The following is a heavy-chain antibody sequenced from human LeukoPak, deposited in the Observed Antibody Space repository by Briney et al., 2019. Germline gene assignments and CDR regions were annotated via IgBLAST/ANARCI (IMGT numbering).Heavy chain of an antibody. CDR2: INARGDT. D-gene: IGHD2-2*01. Sequence: SETLSLTRGVHGCSFNDYYWNWIPQPPGKGLEWIGEINARGDTNYNPSLKSRVTISVDTSKNQFSLRLTSMIAADTAVYYCARGQVPAGRGYNWFDPWGQGTLVTVSS. CDR1: GCSFNDYY. V-gene: IGHV4-34*01. CDR3: ARGQVPAGRGYNWFDP. J-gene: IGHJ5*02.